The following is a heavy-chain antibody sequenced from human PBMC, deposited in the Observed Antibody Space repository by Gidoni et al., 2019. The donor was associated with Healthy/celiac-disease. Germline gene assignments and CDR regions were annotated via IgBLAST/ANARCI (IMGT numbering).Heavy chain of an antibody. CDR2: IYYRGST. Sequence: QVQLQESGPGLVKPSQTLSLTCTVSGGSISSGGYYLCWIRQHPGKGLEWIGYIYYRGSTYYNPSLKSRVTISVDTAKNQFSLKLSSVTAADTAVYYCARRTQVGYSYGYGSLFDYWGQGTLVTVSS. J-gene: IGHJ4*02. D-gene: IGHD5-18*01. CDR3: ARRTQVGYSYGYGSLFDY. V-gene: IGHV4-31*03. CDR1: GGSISSGGYY.